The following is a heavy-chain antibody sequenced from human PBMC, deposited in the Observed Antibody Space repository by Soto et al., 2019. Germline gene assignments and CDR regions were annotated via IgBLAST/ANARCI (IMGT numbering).Heavy chain of an antibody. Sequence: GGSLRLSCAASGFSFVNYAMNWVRQAPGKGLEWVSGLSGSGTSTYYADSVKGRFTISKDNSRDTLFLQMNSLTADDTAVYYCAKATTNGGWFNPFDSWGQGALVTVSS. D-gene: IGHD6-19*01. CDR2: LSGSGTST. V-gene: IGHV3-23*01. J-gene: IGHJ4*02. CDR3: AKATTNGGWFNPFDS. CDR1: GFSFVNYA.